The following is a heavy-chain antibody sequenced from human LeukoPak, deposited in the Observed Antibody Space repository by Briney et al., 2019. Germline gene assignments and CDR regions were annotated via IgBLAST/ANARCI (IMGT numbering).Heavy chain of an antibody. CDR3: ARGPMTDFDY. J-gene: IGHJ4*02. D-gene: IGHD2-21*02. V-gene: IGHV4-61*02. CDR2: IYTSGST. Sequence: SETLSLTCTVSGGSISSGSYYWSWIRQPAGKGLEWIGRIYTSGSTNYNPSLKSRVTISVDTSKNQFSLKLSSVTAADTAVYYCARGPMTDFDYWGQGTLVTVSS. CDR1: GGSISSGSYY.